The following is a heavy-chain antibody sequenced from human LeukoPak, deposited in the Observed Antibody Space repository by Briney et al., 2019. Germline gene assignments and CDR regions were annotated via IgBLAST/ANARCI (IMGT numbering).Heavy chain of an antibody. CDR2: ISYDGSNK. J-gene: IGHJ4*02. Sequence: PGGSLRLSCAASGFTFSSYGMPWVRQAPGKRLEGVAVISYDGSNKYYADSVKGRFTISRDNSKNTLYLQMNSLRAEDTAVYYCAKDDMITFGGVIATPVYWGQGTLVTVSS. CDR1: GFTFSSYG. CDR3: AKDDMITFGGVIATPVY. D-gene: IGHD3-16*02. V-gene: IGHV3-30*18.